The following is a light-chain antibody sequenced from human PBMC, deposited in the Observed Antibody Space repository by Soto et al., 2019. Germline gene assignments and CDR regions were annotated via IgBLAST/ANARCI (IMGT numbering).Light chain of an antibody. CDR1: SSDVGSYNL. J-gene: IGLJ1*01. CDR3: CSYAGSSSFV. V-gene: IGLV2-23*01. CDR2: EGS. Sequence: QSVLTQPASVSGSPGQSITISCTGTSSDVGSYNLVSWYQQHPGKAPKLMIYEGSKRPSGVSNRFSGSKSGNTASLTISGLQVEQEADYYSCSYAGSSSFVFGTGTKFTVL.